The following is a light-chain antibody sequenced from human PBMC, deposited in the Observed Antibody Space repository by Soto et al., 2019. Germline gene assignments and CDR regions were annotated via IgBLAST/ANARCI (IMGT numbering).Light chain of an antibody. J-gene: IGLJ1*01. CDR1: SSDIGSYNY. V-gene: IGLV2-11*01. Sequence: QSVLTQPRSVSGSPGQSVTISCTGTSSDIGSYNYVSWYQQHPGKAPKLMIYDVTKRPSGVPDRLSGSKSGNTASLTISGLQAEDEADYYCCSYAGSYTFSVFGTGTKVTVL. CDR3: CSYAGSYTFSV. CDR2: DVT.